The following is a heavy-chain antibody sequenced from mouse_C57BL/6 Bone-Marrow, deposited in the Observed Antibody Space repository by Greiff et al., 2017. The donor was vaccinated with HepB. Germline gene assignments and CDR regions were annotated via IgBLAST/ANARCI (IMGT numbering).Heavy chain of an antibody. D-gene: IGHD1-3*01. Sequence: EVKLMESGGGLVQPGGSLSLSCAASGFTFTDYYMSWVRQPPGKALEWLGFIRNKANGYTTEYSASVKGRFTISRDNSQSILYLQMNALRAEDSATYYCARWETKWYFDVWGTGTTVTVSS. V-gene: IGHV7-3*01. CDR1: GFTFTDYY. CDR3: ARWETKWYFDV. CDR2: IRNKANGYTT. J-gene: IGHJ1*03.